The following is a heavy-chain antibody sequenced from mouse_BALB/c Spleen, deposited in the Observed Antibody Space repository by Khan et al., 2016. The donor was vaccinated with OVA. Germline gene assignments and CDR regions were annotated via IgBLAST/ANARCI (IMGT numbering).Heavy chain of an antibody. CDR1: GFSLTTYG. Sequence: QMQLEESGPGLVAPSQSLSITCTVSGFSLTTYGVHWVRQPPGKGLEWLVVIWRDGSTNYNSVLKSRLSISKDNSKSQVFLKMNSLQTDDTAMYYCARWFDGYSSLYAMDYWGQGTSVTVSS. D-gene: IGHD2-3*01. CDR3: ARWFDGYSSLYAMDY. J-gene: IGHJ4*01. CDR2: IWRDGST. V-gene: IGHV2-6*02.